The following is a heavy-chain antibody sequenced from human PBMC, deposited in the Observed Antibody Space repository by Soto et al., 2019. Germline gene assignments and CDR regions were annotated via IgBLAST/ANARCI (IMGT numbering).Heavy chain of an antibody. CDR3: ARGVTAGVDY. D-gene: IGHD1-26*01. CDR2: ISTYNENM. CDR1: GSTFTSNG. V-gene: IGHV1-18*04. J-gene: IGHJ4*02. Sequence: ASVKVSCKVSGSTFTSNGIGWVRQAPGQGLEWMGWISTYNENMDSAPQLQGRVTMTRDTSINTAYMELSSLTSDDTAFYYFARGVTAGVDYWGQGTLVTVYS.